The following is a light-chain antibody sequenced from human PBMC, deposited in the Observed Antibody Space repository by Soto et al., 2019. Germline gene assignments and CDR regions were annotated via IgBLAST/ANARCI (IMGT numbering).Light chain of an antibody. J-gene: IGKJ4*02. CDR3: QQYNRWPRT. Sequence: EIVMTQSPATLSVSPGERASLSCRASQSVYEKLAWYQQKPGQTPRLLIYGASNRATGISGSFSGSGSGTEFTLTISSLQSEDFAVYYCQQYNRWPRTFGGGTKVDIK. CDR1: QSVYEK. V-gene: IGKV3-15*01. CDR2: GAS.